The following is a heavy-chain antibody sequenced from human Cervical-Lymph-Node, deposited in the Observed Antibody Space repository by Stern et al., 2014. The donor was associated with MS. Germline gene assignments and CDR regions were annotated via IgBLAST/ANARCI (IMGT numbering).Heavy chain of an antibody. J-gene: IGHJ6*02. CDR3: ARLYTVLRVYYGMDV. CDR1: GGPFSSYA. D-gene: IGHD4-17*01. V-gene: IGHV1-69*01. Sequence: VQLVESGAEVKKPGSSVKVSCKASGGPFSSYAISWVRQPPGQGLEWMGGIIPIFGTANYAQKFQGRVTITADESTSTAYMELSSLRSEDTAVYYCARLYTVLRVYYGMDVWGQGTTVTVSS. CDR2: IIPIFGTA.